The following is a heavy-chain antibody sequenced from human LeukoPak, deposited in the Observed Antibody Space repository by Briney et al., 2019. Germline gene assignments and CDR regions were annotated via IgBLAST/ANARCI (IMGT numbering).Heavy chain of an antibody. CDR3: TRETSSRYFDY. J-gene: IGHJ4*02. Sequence: ASVKVSCKASGYTLTSYDINWVRQATGQGLEWMGWMNPNSGRTGYAQNFQGRITITRNTSISTAYMELSSLRSEDTTVYYCTRETSSRYFDYWGQGTLVTVSS. V-gene: IGHV1-8*01. CDR1: GYTLTSYD. CDR2: MNPNSGRT.